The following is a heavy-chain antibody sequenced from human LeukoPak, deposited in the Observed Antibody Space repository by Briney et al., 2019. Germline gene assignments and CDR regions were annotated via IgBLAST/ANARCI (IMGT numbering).Heavy chain of an antibody. CDR3: AKDQGYVEYMDGFDY. J-gene: IGHJ4*02. CDR1: GFTFSSYG. Sequence: PGGSLRLSCAASGFTFSSYGMHWVRQAPGKGLEWVAFIRYGGSNKYYADSVKGRFTISRDNSKNTLYLQMNSLRAEDTAVYYCAKDQGYVEYMDGFDYWGQGTLVTVSS. CDR2: IRYGGSNK. V-gene: IGHV3-30*02. D-gene: IGHD3-16*01.